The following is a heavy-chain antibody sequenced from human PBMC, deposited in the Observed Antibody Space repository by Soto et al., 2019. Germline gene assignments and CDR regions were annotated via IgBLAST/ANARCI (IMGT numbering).Heavy chain of an antibody. CDR2: INGDGTTT. V-gene: IGHV3-74*01. Sequence: GGSLRLSCAASGFPFGPFYMHWVRQAPGKGLEWVSHINGDGTTTVYADSVKGRFTTSRDNARNTLYLQMTSLRAEDTAVYYCARDRGYPDSFDIWGQGTMVTVSS. D-gene: IGHD2-2*01. CDR3: ARDRGYPDSFDI. J-gene: IGHJ3*02. CDR1: GFPFGPFY.